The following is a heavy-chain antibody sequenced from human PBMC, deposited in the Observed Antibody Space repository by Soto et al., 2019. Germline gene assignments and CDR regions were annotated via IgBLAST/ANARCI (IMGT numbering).Heavy chain of an antibody. CDR3: ARGPITQTSFIDH. CDR1: GFTFSSYP. Sequence: PGGYLRLSCEDSGFTFSSYPMHWVRQAPGKGLEWVTVISYDGGNQYYADSVKGRFTISRDNSKDTLYLQMHSLRSDDTAVYFCARGPITQTSFIDHWGQGTLVTVSS. J-gene: IGHJ4*02. V-gene: IGHV3-30-3*01. D-gene: IGHD1-20*01. CDR2: ISYDGGNQ.